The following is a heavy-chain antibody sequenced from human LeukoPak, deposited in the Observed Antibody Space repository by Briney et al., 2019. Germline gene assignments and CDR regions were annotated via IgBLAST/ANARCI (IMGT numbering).Heavy chain of an antibody. CDR1: GFTFCSYS. J-gene: IGHJ4*02. CDR2: ISSSSSYI. D-gene: IGHD5-24*01. V-gene: IGHV3-21*01. CDR3: ARDSGDGYNWGDFDY. Sequence: GGSLRLSCAASGFTFCSYSMNWVRQAPGKGLEWVSSISSSSSYIYYADSVKGRFTISRDNAKNSLYLQMNSLRAEDTAVYYCARDSGDGYNWGDFDYWGQGTLVTVSS.